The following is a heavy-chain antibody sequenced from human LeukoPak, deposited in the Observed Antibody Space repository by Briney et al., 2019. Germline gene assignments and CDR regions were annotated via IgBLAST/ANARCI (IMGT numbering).Heavy chain of an antibody. D-gene: IGHD2-15*01. CDR3: AKNGDRGAYCSGGTCYPYYYYMDV. CDR1: GFTFGSYG. J-gene: IGHJ6*03. V-gene: IGHV3-23*01. CDR2: ISTTGGTT. Sequence: GGSLRLSCAASGFTFGSYGMHWVRQAPGRGLEWVSAISTTGGTTYYADSVRGRFTISRDNSRNTLYLQMNSLRAEDTAIYYCAKNGDRGAYCSGGTCYPYYYYMDVWGKGTTVTISS.